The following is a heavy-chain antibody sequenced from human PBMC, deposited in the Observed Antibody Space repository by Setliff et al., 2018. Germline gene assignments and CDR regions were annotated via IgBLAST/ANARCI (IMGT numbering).Heavy chain of an antibody. J-gene: IGHJ3*02. CDR2: ISAYNGRT. D-gene: IGHD1-26*01. CDR3: ARASGGNSVEDGFDI. Sequence: ASVKVSCKASDYTFTDYGIFWVRQAPGQGLEWMGWISAYNGRTNYAEKFHARVTMTTDTATSTAYMELRSLKSDDTAVYYCARASGGNSVEDGFDIWGQGTMVTVSS. CDR1: DYTFTDYG. V-gene: IGHV1-18*01.